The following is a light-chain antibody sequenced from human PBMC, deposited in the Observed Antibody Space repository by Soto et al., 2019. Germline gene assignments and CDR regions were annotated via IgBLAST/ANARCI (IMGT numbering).Light chain of an antibody. Sequence: EIVMTQSPATLSVSAVEIATLSFMASQSVSSNLAWYQQKPGQAPRLLIYGASTRATGIPARFSGSGSGTDFTLTISRLETEDFAVYYCQQYGSSGTFGQGTKVDIK. CDR2: GAS. CDR1: QSVSSN. CDR3: QQYGSSGT. J-gene: IGKJ1*01. V-gene: IGKV3-15*01.